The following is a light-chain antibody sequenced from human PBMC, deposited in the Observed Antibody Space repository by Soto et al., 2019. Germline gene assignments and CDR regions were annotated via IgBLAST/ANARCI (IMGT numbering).Light chain of an antibody. CDR2: DVS. Sequence: QSVLTQPRSVSGSPGQSVTVSCAGTSSDVGGYNYVSWYQQHPGKVPKLMIYDVSKRPSGVPDRFSGSKSGNTASLTIPGLQAEDEADYYCSSYAGRYTVVFGGGTKLTVL. J-gene: IGLJ2*01. CDR3: SSYAGRYTVV. CDR1: SSDVGGYNY. V-gene: IGLV2-11*01.